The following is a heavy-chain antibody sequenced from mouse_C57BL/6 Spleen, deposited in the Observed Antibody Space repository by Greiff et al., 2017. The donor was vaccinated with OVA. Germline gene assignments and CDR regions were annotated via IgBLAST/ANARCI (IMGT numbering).Heavy chain of an antibody. CDR2: FYPGSGSI. CDR1: GYTFTEYT. Sequence: QVQLKQSGAELVKPGASVKLSCKASGYTFTEYTIHWVKQRSGQGLEWIGWFYPGSGSIKYNEKFKDKATLTADKSSSTVYMELSRLTSEDSAVYFCARHGSPSIYYYGSSYAWFAYWGQGTLVTGSA. J-gene: IGHJ3*01. D-gene: IGHD1-1*01. V-gene: IGHV1-62-2*01. CDR3: ARHGSPSIYYYGSSYAWFAY.